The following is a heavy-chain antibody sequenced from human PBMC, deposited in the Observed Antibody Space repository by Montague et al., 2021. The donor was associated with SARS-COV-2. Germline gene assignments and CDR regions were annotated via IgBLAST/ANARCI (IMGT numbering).Heavy chain of an antibody. CDR1: GGSITRNYY. Sequence: SETLSLTCTVSGGSITRNYYWGWIRQPPGKGLEWVGNIYYSGTTFINPSLKSRVTISVDASKNQFSLNLTPVTAADTAVYYCARPLVRGVPKAFDIWGQGALVIVSS. CDR2: IYYSGTT. CDR3: ARPLVRGVPKAFDI. J-gene: IGHJ3*02. D-gene: IGHD3-10*01. V-gene: IGHV4-39*01.